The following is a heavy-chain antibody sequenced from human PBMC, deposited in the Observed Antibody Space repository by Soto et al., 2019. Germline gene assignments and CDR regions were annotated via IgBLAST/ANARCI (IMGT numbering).Heavy chain of an antibody. CDR3: ARDSSYYDSSGPPGL. CDR1: GGTFSSYA. J-gene: IGHJ4*02. Sequence: QVQLVQSGAEVKKPGSSVKVSCKASGGTFSSYAISWVRQAPGQGLEWMGGIIPIFGTANYAQKFQGRVTITAGESTSTAYMELGSLRSEDTAVYYCARDSSYYDSSGPPGLWGQGTLVTVSS. D-gene: IGHD3-22*01. V-gene: IGHV1-69*01. CDR2: IIPIFGTA.